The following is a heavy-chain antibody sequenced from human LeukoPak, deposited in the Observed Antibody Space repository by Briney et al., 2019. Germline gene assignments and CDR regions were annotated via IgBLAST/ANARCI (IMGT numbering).Heavy chain of an antibody. CDR1: GGSFSGYY. Sequence: SETLSLTCAVYGGSFSGYYWSWIRQPPGKGLEWIGEINHSGSTNYNPSLKSRVTISVDTSKNQFSLKLSSVTAADTAVYYCARVRGWAYYYYGMDVWGQGTTVTASS. CDR2: INHSGST. D-gene: IGHD3-10*01. J-gene: IGHJ6*02. CDR3: ARVRGWAYYYYGMDV. V-gene: IGHV4-34*01.